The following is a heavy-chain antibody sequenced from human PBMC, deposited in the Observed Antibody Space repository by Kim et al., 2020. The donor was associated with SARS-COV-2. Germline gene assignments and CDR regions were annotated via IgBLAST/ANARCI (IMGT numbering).Heavy chain of an antibody. V-gene: IGHV4-30-4*01. CDR2: IYYSGST. Sequence: SETLSLTCTVSGGSISSGDYYWSWIRQPPGKGLEWIGYIYYSGSTYYNPSLKSRVTISVDTSKNQFSLKLSSVTAADTAVYYCARGHEEYYDSSGYYGRAYFQHWGQGTLVTVSS. CDR1: GGSISSGDYY. CDR3: ARGHEEYYDSSGYYGRAYFQH. J-gene: IGHJ1*01. D-gene: IGHD3-22*01.